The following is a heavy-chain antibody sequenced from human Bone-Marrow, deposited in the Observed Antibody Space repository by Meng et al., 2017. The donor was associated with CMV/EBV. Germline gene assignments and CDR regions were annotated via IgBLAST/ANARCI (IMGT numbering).Heavy chain of an antibody. CDR3: ARDIVVVPAAIQYYYYYGMDV. CDR2: INPNSGGT. V-gene: IGHV1-2*02. J-gene: IGHJ6*02. D-gene: IGHD2-2*01. Sequence: ASVKVSCKASGYTFTGYYMHWVRQAPGQGLEWMGWINPNSGGTNYAQKFQGRVTMTRDTSISTAYMELSRLRSGDTAVYYCARDIVVVPAAIQYYYYYGMDVWGQGTTVTVPS. CDR1: GYTFTGYY.